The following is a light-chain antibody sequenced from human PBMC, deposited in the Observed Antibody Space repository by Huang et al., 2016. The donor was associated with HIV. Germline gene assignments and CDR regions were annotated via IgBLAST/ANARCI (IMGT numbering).Light chain of an antibody. Sequence: EIVLTQSPGTLSLSPGERATLSCRASQSVSTYLAWYQQNPGQPPRLLINDASTRAIGIPDRFSGSGSGTDFTLTISRLEPEDFAVYYCQQYLRSELTFGGGTKVEIK. CDR3: QQYLRSELT. CDR1: QSVSTY. V-gene: IGKV3-20*01. J-gene: IGKJ4*01. CDR2: DAS.